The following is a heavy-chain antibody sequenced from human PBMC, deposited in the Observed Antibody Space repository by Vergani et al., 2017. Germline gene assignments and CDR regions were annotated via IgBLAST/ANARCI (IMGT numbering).Heavy chain of an antibody. CDR3: ARDHLVQYYYYYYGMDV. CDR1: GFTFSSYE. J-gene: IGHJ6*02. Sequence: EVQLVESGGGLVQPGGSLRLSCAASGFTFSSYEMNWVRQAPGKGLEWVSYISSSGSTIYYADSVKGRFTISRDNAKKSLYLQMNSLRAEDTAVYYCARDHLVQYYYYYYGMDVWGQGTTVTVSS. D-gene: IGHD3-16*01. V-gene: IGHV3-48*03. CDR2: ISSSGSTI.